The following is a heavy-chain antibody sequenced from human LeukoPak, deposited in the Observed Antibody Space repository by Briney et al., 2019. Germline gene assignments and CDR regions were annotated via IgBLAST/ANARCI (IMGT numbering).Heavy chain of an antibody. V-gene: IGHV3-33*01. CDR3: AREGIAVQAFDY. Sequence: GRSLRLSCAASGFTFSSYGMHWVRQAPGKGLEWVAVIWYDGSNKYYAGSVKGRFTISRDNSKNTLYLQMNSLRAEDTAVYYCAREGIAVQAFDYWGQGTLVTVSS. J-gene: IGHJ4*02. CDR1: GFTFSSYG. CDR2: IWYDGSNK. D-gene: IGHD6-19*01.